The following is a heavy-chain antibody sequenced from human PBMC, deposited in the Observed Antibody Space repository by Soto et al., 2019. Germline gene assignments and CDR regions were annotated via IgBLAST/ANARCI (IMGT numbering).Heavy chain of an antibody. CDR3: ASARAAAGSYYYYGMDV. CDR2: IYPGDSDT. D-gene: IGHD6-13*01. Sequence: GESLKISCKGSGYSFTSYWIGWVRQMPEKGLEWMGIIYPGDSDTRYSPSFQGQVTISADKSISTAYLQWSSLKASDTAMYYCASARAAAGSYYYYGMDVWGQGTTVTVSS. V-gene: IGHV5-51*01. J-gene: IGHJ6*02. CDR1: GYSFTSYW.